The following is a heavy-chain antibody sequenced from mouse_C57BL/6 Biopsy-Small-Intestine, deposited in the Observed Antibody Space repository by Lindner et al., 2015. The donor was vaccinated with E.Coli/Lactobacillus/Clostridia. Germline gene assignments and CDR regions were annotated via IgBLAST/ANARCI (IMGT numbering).Heavy chain of an antibody. D-gene: IGHD2-1*01. CDR2: INPYNGVI. Sequence: LQESGPEQVKPGDSVKISCKASGYSFIDYFMNWVMQSHGKSLEWIGRINPYNGVIFYNQNFKGKATLTVDKSSSTAHMELRSLTSEDSAVYYCARILDGNYVDYYAMDYWGQGTSVTVSS. V-gene: IGHV1-20*01. J-gene: IGHJ4*01. CDR1: GYSFIDYF. CDR3: ARILDGNYVDYYAMDY.